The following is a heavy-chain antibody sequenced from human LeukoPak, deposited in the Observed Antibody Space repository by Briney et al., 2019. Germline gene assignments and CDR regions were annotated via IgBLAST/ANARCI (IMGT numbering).Heavy chain of an antibody. Sequence: GGSLRLSCAASGFTFSSYAMSWVRQAPGKGLEWVSAISGSGGSTYYADSVKGRFTISRDNSKNTLYLQMNSLRAEDTAVYYCANVRGVKGCSSTSCYADYWGQGTLVTVSS. CDR2: ISGSGGST. V-gene: IGHV3-23*01. D-gene: IGHD2-2*01. CDR1: GFTFSSYA. CDR3: ANVRGVKGCSSTSCYADY. J-gene: IGHJ4*02.